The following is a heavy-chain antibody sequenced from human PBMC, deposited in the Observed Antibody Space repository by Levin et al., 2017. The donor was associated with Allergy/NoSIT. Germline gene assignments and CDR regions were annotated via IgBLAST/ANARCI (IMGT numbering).Heavy chain of an antibody. J-gene: IGHJ6*02. D-gene: IGHD6-19*01. CDR2: INPNSGGT. CDR3: ASREGIAVAAHYYGLDV. CDR1: GYTFTGYY. V-gene: IGHV1-2*06. Sequence: ASVKVSCKASGYTFTGYYMHWVRQAPGQGLEWRGRINPNSGGTNYAQKFQGRVTMTRDRSISTAYMELSRLRSDDTALYYCASREGIAVAAHYYGLDVWGQGTTVTVSS.